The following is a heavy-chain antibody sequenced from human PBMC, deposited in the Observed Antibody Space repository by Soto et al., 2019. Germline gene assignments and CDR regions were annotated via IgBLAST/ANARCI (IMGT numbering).Heavy chain of an antibody. CDR1: GFTFSKDA. J-gene: IGHJ4*02. V-gene: IGHV3-33*01. CDR2: IWYDGSKK. D-gene: IGHD5-18*01. CDR3: VREGRHTAMFSGFDY. Sequence: DLVESGGGVVQPGESLRLSCATSGFTFSKDAMHRVRQAPGKGLEWVAVIWYDGSKKHYADSVKGRFTISRDNSKNTLFLQMNSLTAEDTAVYWCVREGRHTAMFSGFDYWGQGTRVTASS.